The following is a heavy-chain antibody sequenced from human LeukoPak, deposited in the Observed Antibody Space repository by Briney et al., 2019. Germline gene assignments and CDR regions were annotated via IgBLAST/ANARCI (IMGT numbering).Heavy chain of an antibody. V-gene: IGHV4-4*07. Sequence: SETLSLTCSVSGGSISTYYWSWIRQPAGKGLEWIGRIYTSGSTNYNPSLKSRVTVSVDTSKNQFSLKLSSVTAADTAVYYCARGHSYDSSGYYPAWFDPWGQGTLVTVSS. CDR1: GGSISTYY. J-gene: IGHJ5*02. CDR3: ARGHSYDSSGYYPAWFDP. CDR2: IYTSGST. D-gene: IGHD3-22*01.